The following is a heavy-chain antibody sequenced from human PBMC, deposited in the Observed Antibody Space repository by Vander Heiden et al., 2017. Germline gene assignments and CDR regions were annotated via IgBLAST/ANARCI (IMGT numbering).Heavy chain of an antibody. D-gene: IGHD6-19*01. CDR2: ISGNGDYT. V-gene: IGHV3-23*01. CDR3: AKKRQWLVDFDY. Sequence: EVQVLESGGGLVQPGGSLRLSCAASGFTFSSYAMSWVRQAPGKGLEWVSTISGNGDYTYYADAVKGRFTISRDNSRNTLYLQMKSMRAEDTAVYYFAKKRQWLVDFDYWGHGTLVTVSS. J-gene: IGHJ4*01. CDR1: GFTFSSYA.